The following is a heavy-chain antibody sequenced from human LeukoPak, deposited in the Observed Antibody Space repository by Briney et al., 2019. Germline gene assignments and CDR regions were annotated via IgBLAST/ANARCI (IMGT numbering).Heavy chain of an antibody. Sequence: SETLSLTCTVSGGSISSYYWSWIRQPPGKGLECIGYIYYSGITNYNPSLKSRVTISVDTSKNQFSLKLSSVTAADTAVYYCARDPPGGIGEYFQHWGQGTLVTVSS. CDR2: IYYSGIT. D-gene: IGHD2-15*01. CDR1: GGSISSYY. J-gene: IGHJ1*01. CDR3: ARDPPGGIGEYFQH. V-gene: IGHV4-59*01.